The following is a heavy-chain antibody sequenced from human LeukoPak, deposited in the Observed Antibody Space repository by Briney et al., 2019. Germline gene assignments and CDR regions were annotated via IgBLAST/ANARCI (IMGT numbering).Heavy chain of an antibody. CDR1: GFTFNDAW. J-gene: IGHJ3*02. Sequence: GGSLRLSCAASGFTFNDAWMNWVRQAPGKGLEWVGRIKSEAGGGTTDYAAPVKAGFSISRDDSKNTLYLQMNNLKMEDTAVYYCTTNDAFDIWGQGTMVTVFS. CDR3: TTNDAFDI. V-gene: IGHV3-15*01. CDR2: IKSEAGGGTT.